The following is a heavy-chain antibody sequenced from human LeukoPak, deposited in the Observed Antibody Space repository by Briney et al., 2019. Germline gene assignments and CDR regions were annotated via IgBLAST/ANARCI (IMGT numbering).Heavy chain of an antibody. Sequence: PGGSLRLSCAASGFTFSSYAMSWVRQAPGKGLEWVSVIYSGGSTYYADSVKGRFTISRDNSKNTLYLQMNSLRAEDTAVYYCARDGWAVTHEVARYYYYYGMDVWGQGTTVTVSS. CDR3: ARDGWAVTHEVARYYYYYGMDV. V-gene: IGHV3-66*02. CDR1: GFTFSSYA. D-gene: IGHD4-17*01. CDR2: IYSGGST. J-gene: IGHJ6*02.